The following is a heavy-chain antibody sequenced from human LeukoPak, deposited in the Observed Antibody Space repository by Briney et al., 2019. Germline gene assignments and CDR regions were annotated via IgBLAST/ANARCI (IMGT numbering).Heavy chain of an antibody. D-gene: IGHD6-19*01. J-gene: IGHJ4*02. CDR2: IIPIFGTA. CDR1: GGTFSSYA. Sequence: GASVKVSCKASGGTFSSYAISWVRQAPGQGLEWMGGIIPIFGTANYAQKFQGRVTITADESTSTAYMELSSLRSEDTAVYYCARDSKSSGWPQEGVFDYWGQGTLVTVSS. CDR3: ARDSKSSGWPQEGVFDY. V-gene: IGHV1-69*13.